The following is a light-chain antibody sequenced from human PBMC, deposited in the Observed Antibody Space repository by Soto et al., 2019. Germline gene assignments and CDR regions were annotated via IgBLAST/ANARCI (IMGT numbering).Light chain of an antibody. CDR1: GSPLGAGFD. CDR2: GNS. J-gene: IGLJ1*01. Sequence: QSVLTQPPSVSGAPGPRVTTSCTGRGSPLGAGFDVLWYQRLPGTAPKLLLYGNSNRPSGVPDRFSGSKSGTSASLAITGLQAEDEADYYCQSYDSSLTIYVFGTGTKLTVL. V-gene: IGLV1-40*01. CDR3: QSYDSSLTIYV.